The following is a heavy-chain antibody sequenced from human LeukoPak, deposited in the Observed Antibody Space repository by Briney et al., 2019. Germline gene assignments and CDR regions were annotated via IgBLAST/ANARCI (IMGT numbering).Heavy chain of an antibody. CDR1: GGSISSSSYY. Sequence: SETLSLTCTVSGGSISSSSYYWGWIRQPPGKGLEWIGEINHSGSTNYNPSLKSRVTISVDTSKNQFSLKLSSVTAADTAVYYCARGGIAAGNWFDPWGQGTLVTVSS. V-gene: IGHV4-39*07. D-gene: IGHD6-13*01. CDR3: ARGGIAAGNWFDP. J-gene: IGHJ5*02. CDR2: INHSGST.